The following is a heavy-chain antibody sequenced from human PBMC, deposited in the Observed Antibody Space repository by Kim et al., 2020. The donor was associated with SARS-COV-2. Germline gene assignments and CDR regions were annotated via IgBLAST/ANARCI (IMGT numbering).Heavy chain of an antibody. CDR3: GREGVYGDYDYG. V-gene: IGHV4-30-4*08. CDR1: GGSISSDDYY. D-gene: IGHD3-10*01. Sequence: SETLSLTCTVSGGSISSDDYYWSWHRQRPGQGLEGIGNISYSGSTNYNLSIKISVTIEVDKYKNQLSLKLVTVTAADTDVYYCGREGVYGDYDYG. CDR2: ISYSGST. J-gene: IGHJ6*01.